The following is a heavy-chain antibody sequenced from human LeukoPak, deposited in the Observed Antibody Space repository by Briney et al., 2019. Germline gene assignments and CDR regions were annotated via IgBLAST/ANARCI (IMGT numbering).Heavy chain of an antibody. D-gene: IGHD3-16*01. CDR3: ARGGPAARLITFGGVTDY. Sequence: SETLSLTCTVSGGSISSYYWSWIRQPPGKGLEWIGYIYYSGSTNYNPSLKSRVTISVDTSKNQFSLKLSSVTAADTAVYYCARGGPAARLITFGGVTDYWGQGTLVTVSS. J-gene: IGHJ4*02. CDR2: IYYSGST. CDR1: GGSISSYY. V-gene: IGHV4-59*01.